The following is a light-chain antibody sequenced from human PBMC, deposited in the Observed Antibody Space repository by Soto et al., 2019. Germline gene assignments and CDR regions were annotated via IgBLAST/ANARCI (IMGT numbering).Light chain of an antibody. CDR2: EGS. Sequence: QSALTQPASVSGSPGQSITISCTGTSSDVGSYNLVSWYQQHPGKAPKLMIYEGSKRPSGVSNRFSGSKSGNTASLTISGLQAEDEADDYCCSYAGSSTVVFGGGTTLTVL. V-gene: IGLV2-23*01. J-gene: IGLJ2*01. CDR3: CSYAGSSTVV. CDR1: SSDVGSYNL.